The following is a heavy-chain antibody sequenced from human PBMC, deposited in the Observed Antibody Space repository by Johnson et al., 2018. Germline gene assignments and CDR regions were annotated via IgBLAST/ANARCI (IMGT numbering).Heavy chain of an antibody. Sequence: VQLQESGGGLVQPGGSLKLSCAASGFTFSGSAMHWVRQAAGNGLEWVGRIRSKANSYATASAALVKGSFAISRDDSKTPAYLQMNSLRAEDTAVYYWVRGVNPPYGSSGYYYENWGQGTMVTVSS. J-gene: IGHJ3*01. D-gene: IGHD3-22*01. V-gene: IGHV3-73*02. CDR3: VRGVNPPYGSSGYYYEN. CDR2: IRSKANSYAT. CDR1: GFTFSGSA.